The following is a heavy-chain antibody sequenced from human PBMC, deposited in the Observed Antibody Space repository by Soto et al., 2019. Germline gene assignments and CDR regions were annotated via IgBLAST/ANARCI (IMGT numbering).Heavy chain of an antibody. V-gene: IGHV4-34*01. J-gene: IGHJ5*02. CDR3: ARQASGYYYGWFDP. D-gene: IGHD3-22*01. CDR2: INHSGGT. Sequence: SETLSLTCAVYGGSFSDYYWSWIRQPPGKGLEWIGEINHSGGTFYTPSLKSRVTMSVDTSNNQFSLKLSSVTAADTAVYYCARQASGYYYGWFDPWGQGTLVTVSS. CDR1: GGSFSDYY.